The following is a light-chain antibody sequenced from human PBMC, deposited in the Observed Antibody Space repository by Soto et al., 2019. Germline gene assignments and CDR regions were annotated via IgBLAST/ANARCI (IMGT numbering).Light chain of an antibody. CDR2: GAS. V-gene: IGKV3-20*01. CDR3: PQYGSTPT. Sequence: IVLTQSPGTLSLSPGERATLSCRASQSVSCSYLAWHQQKPGQAPSLLLYGASSRATGIPDRFTGSGSGTDFTLPISRLEPEDFAVYYCPQYGSTPTFGQGTKVEIK. CDR1: QSVSCSY. J-gene: IGKJ1*01.